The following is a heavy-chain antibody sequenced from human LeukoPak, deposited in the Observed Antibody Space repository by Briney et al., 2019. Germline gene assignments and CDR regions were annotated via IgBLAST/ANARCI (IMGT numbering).Heavy chain of an antibody. CDR3: AKDFLKEGITIFGVVIPYGMDV. CDR2: ISGSGGST. Sequence: GGSLRLSCAASGFTFSTYVMSWVRQAPGKALEWVSSISGSGGSTYYADSVKGRFTISRDNSKNTLYLQMNSLRAEDTAVYYCAKDFLKEGITIFGVVIPYGMDVWGQGTTVTVSS. J-gene: IGHJ6*02. D-gene: IGHD3-3*01. V-gene: IGHV3-23*01. CDR1: GFTFSTYV.